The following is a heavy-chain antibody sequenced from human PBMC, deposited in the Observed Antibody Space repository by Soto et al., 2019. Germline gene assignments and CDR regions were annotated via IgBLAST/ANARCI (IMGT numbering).Heavy chain of an antibody. V-gene: IGHV3-30*03. J-gene: IGHJ4*02. CDR1: GFIFRNYG. Sequence: GGSLRLSCAASGFIFRNYGMHWVRQAPGKGLEWVAVISFDGNKRYYADSVKGRFTISADKSISTAYLQWSSLKASDTAMYYCARQVKGLGPYYDILTGPTRPFDYWGQGTLVTVSS. CDR3: ARQVKGLGPYYDILTGPTRPFDY. D-gene: IGHD3-9*01. CDR2: ISFDGNKR.